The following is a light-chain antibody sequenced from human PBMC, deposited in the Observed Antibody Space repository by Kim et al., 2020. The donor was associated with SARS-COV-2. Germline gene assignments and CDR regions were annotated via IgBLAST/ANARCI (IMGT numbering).Light chain of an antibody. V-gene: IGKV3-20*01. J-gene: IGKJ4*01. Sequence: EIVLTQSPGTLSLSPGEGATLSCRASQSVSSSSLAWYQLKPGQTPRLLIYGASSRATGIPDRFSGSGSGTDFTLTISRLEPEDFAVYYCQQYGSSPTTFGGGTKVEI. CDR1: QSVSSSS. CDR2: GAS. CDR3: QQYGSSPTT.